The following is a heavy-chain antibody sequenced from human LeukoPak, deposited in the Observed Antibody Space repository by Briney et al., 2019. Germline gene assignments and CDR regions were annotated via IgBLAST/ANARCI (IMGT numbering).Heavy chain of an antibody. D-gene: IGHD5-12*01. CDR3: ARALGGYGDY. J-gene: IGHJ4*02. Sequence: GGSLRLSCAASGFTFGSYAMHWVRQAPGKGLEWVAVISYDGSNKYYADSVKGRFTISRDNSKNTLYLQMNSLRAEDTAVYYCARALGGYGDYWGQGTLVTVSS. CDR2: ISYDGSNK. V-gene: IGHV3-30-3*01. CDR1: GFTFGSYA.